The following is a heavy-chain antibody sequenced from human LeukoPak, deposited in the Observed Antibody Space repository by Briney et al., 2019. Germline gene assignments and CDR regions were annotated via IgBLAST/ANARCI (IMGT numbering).Heavy chain of an antibody. D-gene: IGHD2-2*03. CDR2: ISSSSSYI. CDR1: GFTFSSYS. CDR3: ARDGYCSSTSCKKGVIWFDP. J-gene: IGHJ5*02. V-gene: IGHV3-21*01. Sequence: GGSLRLSCAASGFTFSSYSMNWVRQAPGKGLEWVSSISSSSSYIYYADSLQGRFSISRDNAKNSLYLQMNSLRAEDTAVYYCARDGYCSSTSCKKGVIWFDPWGQGTLVTVSS.